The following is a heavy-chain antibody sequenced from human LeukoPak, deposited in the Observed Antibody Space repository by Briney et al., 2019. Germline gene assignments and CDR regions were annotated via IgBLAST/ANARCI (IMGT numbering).Heavy chain of an antibody. J-gene: IGHJ3*02. CDR2: ISSSGDTK. CDR3: ARGELLDAFDI. V-gene: IGHV3-48*04. Sequence: GGSLRLSCAASGFTFSRYTMNWVRQAPGKGLEWVSYISSSGDTKYYADSVKGRFTISRDNAKNSLYLQMNSLRAEDTALYHCARGELLDAFDIWGQGTMVTVSS. CDR1: GFTFSRYT. D-gene: IGHD1-26*01.